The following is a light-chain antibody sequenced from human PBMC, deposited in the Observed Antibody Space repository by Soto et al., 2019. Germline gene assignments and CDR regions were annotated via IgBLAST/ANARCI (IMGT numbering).Light chain of an antibody. J-gene: IGKJ1*01. CDR1: QGISNS. V-gene: IGKV1-27*01. CDR3: KKYDSAPEA. CDR2: DAS. Sequence: DIQMTQSPSSLSASVGDRVTITCRASQGISNSLAWYQQEPGKVPKLLIYDASTLQSGVSSRFSGSGSGTDFTLTISSLQPEDVATYYCKKYDSAPEAFGQWTKVEI.